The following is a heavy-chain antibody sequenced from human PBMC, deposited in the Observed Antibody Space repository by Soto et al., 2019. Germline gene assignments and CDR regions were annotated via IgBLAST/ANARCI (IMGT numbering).Heavy chain of an antibody. J-gene: IGHJ6*03. Sequence: RSLRLSCAASGFSFSSYGMRWARQAPGKGLEWVAVIWYDGSNKLYADCVKGRFTSARDNAMNSMYLLMNRLTAEDTAVYYCARDRDYYYYYNMDDWGKGTTVSDSS. CDR1: GFSFSSYG. CDR3: ARDRDYYYYYNMDD. V-gene: IGHV3-33*08. CDR2: IWYDGSNK.